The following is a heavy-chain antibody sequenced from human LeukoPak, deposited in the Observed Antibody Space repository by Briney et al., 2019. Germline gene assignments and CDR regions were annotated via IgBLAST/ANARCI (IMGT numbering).Heavy chain of an antibody. Sequence: PGGSLRLSCAASGXTFSSYGMHWVRQAPGKGLEWVAVISYDGSNKYYADSVKGRFTISRDDSKNTLYLQMNSLRAEDTAVYYCARARRHFTVHTFDPFITIDYWGQGTLVTVSS. CDR3: ARARRHFTVHTFDPFITIDY. CDR2: ISYDGSNK. V-gene: IGHV3-30*03. CDR1: GXTFSSYG. D-gene: IGHD3-3*02. J-gene: IGHJ4*02.